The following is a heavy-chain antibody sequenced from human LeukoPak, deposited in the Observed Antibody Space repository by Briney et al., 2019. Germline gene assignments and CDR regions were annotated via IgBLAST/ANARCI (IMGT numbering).Heavy chain of an antibody. Sequence: SGGSLRLSCAASGFTFSSYSMNWVRQAPGKGLEWVSAISGSGGSTYYADSVKGRFTLSRDNSKNTLYLQMNSLRAEDTAVYYCAKDISGWYGSFAFDIWGQGTMVTVSS. J-gene: IGHJ3*02. CDR1: GFTFSSYS. D-gene: IGHD6-19*01. CDR3: AKDISGWYGSFAFDI. V-gene: IGHV3-23*01. CDR2: ISGSGGST.